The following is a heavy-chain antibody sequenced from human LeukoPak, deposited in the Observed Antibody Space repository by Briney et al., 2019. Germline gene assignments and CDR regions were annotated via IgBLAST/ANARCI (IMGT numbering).Heavy chain of an antibody. CDR2: IYNSGST. Sequence: SETPSLACTVSGVSIRSSSYYWGWIRQPPGKGLDGIGSIYNSGSTYYNPSLKSRVTISVDTSKNQFSLKLNSVTAADTAVYYCARHGAAVAFYYFDYWGQGTLVTVSS. CDR3: ARHGAAVAFYYFDY. CDR1: GVSIRSSSYY. J-gene: IGHJ4*02. V-gene: IGHV4-39*01. D-gene: IGHD6-19*01.